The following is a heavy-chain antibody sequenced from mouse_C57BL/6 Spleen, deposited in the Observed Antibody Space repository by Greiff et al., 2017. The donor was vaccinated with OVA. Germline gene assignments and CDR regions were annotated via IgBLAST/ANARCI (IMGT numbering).Heavy chain of an antibody. CDR2: INPSSVYT. D-gene: IGHD2-4*01. V-gene: IGHV1-4*01. J-gene: IGHJ4*01. CDR1: GYTFTSYT. Sequence: VQRVESGAELARPGASVKMSCKASGYTFTSYTMHLVQQRPGQGLEWIGYINPSSVYTKYNQKFKDKATLTADNSSSPAYMQLSSLTSEDSSVYYGARVEEYDYERGDDAMDYWGQGTSVTVSS. CDR3: ARVEEYDYERGDDAMDY.